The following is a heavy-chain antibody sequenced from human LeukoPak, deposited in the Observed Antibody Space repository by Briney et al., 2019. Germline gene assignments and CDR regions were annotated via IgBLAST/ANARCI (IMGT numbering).Heavy chain of an antibody. CDR3: TRDMGPAYSSSWYFDY. D-gene: IGHD6-13*01. J-gene: IGHJ4*02. CDR1: GYTFTSYG. V-gene: IGHV1-18*01. CDR2: ISGYNGIT. Sequence: VASVKVSCKASGYTFTSYGISWVRQAPGQGLEWMGWISGYNGITKLAQNAQGRVTMTTDRSTSTAYMELRSLRSDDTAVYYCTRDMGPAYSSSWYFDYWGQGTPVTVSS.